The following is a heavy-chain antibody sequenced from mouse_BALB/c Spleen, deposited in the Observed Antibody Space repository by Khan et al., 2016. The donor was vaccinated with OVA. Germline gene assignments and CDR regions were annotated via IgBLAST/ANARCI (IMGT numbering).Heavy chain of an antibody. Sequence: EVMLVESGGGLVKPGGSLKLSCAASGFTFSNYGVSWVRQTPEKRLEWVASISSGDTTYYPDSVKGRVTISRDNARNILYLQMSSLRSEDTAMYYCARDYWFAYWGQGTLVTVSA. CDR1: GFTFSNYG. CDR2: ISSGDTT. CDR3: ARDYWFAY. J-gene: IGHJ3*01. V-gene: IGHV5-6-5*01.